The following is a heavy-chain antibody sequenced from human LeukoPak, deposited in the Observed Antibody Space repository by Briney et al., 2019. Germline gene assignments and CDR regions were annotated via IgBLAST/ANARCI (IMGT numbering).Heavy chain of an antibody. CDR1: GFIFSNFG. D-gene: IGHD6-19*01. Sequence: GRSLRLSCATSGFIFSNFGMNWVRQAPGKGLQWMAFISYDGKDKYYSESVKGRITISRDNSKSTLYVEMDSLTTEDTAVYYCAKARGSGFQRGDAFDMWGQGTRVTVSS. CDR3: AKARGSGFQRGDAFDM. CDR2: ISYDGKDK. J-gene: IGHJ3*02. V-gene: IGHV3-30*18.